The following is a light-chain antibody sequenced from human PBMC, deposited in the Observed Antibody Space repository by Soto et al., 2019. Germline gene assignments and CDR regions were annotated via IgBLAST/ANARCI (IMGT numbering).Light chain of an antibody. CDR3: QQLFDSPIT. Sequence: DIQMTQSPSSLSASVGDRVTITCRASQGIRNDLGLYQQKPGKAPKRLIYAASSLQSWVPSRFSATVSGTEFSLTITSLQPEDFATYYCQQLFDSPITFGQGTRLEIK. CDR1: QGIRND. V-gene: IGKV1-17*01. CDR2: AAS. J-gene: IGKJ5*01.